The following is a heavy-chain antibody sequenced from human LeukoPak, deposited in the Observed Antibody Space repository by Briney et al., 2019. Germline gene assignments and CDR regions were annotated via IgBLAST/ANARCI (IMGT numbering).Heavy chain of an antibody. Sequence: AASVKVSCKASGGTFSSYGISWVRQAPGQGLEWMGIINPSGGSTSYAQKFQGRVTMTRDTSTSTVYMELSSLRSEDTAVYYCARVPNTAMVPMTYYYYGMDVGGQGTTVTVSS. CDR3: ARVPNTAMVPMTYYYYGMDV. V-gene: IGHV1-46*01. CDR1: GGTFSSYG. CDR2: INPSGGST. J-gene: IGHJ6*02. D-gene: IGHD5-18*01.